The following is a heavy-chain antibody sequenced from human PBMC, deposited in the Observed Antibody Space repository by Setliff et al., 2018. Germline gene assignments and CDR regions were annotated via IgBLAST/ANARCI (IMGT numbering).Heavy chain of an antibody. CDR3: FGAGTCSY. Sequence: GGSLRLSCAASGFTFSSLWMSWVRQAPGKGLEWLASINPHANEKYYVDSVKGRFTISRDNAKNSLSLQMNSLRTEDTAVYYCFGAGTCSYWGQGTLVTVSS. D-gene: IGHD3-10*01. V-gene: IGHV3-7*01. CDR1: GFTFSSLW. J-gene: IGHJ4*02. CDR2: INPHANEK.